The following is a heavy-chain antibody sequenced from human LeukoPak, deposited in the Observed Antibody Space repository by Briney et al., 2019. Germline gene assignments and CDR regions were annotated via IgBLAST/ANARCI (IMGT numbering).Heavy chain of an antibody. CDR1: GGSISSYY. CDR3: AGNDYGDYKSSFDY. CDR2: IFYSGST. D-gene: IGHD4-17*01. V-gene: IGHV4-59*01. Sequence: SETLSLTCTVSGGSISSYYWSWSRQPPGKGLEWIGYIFYSGSTNYNPSLKSRVTISVDTSKNQFSLRLSSVTAADTAMYYCAGNDYGDYKSSFDYWGQGTLVTVSS. J-gene: IGHJ4*02.